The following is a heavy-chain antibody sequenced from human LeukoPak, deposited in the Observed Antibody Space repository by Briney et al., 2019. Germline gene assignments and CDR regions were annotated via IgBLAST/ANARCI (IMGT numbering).Heavy chain of an antibody. Sequence: SETLSLTCPLSGGSISRYYWRWLRQPPGKGLEWVGYIHLSESTNYNPTLKSRVTISVDTSKKQFSLRLSSVTAADTAVYYCAREGSSSWYAYNWFDPWGEGTLGTVSS. CDR2: IHLSEST. CDR3: AREGSSSWYAYNWFDP. V-gene: IGHV4-59*12. D-gene: IGHD6-13*01. J-gene: IGHJ5*02. CDR1: GGSISRYY.